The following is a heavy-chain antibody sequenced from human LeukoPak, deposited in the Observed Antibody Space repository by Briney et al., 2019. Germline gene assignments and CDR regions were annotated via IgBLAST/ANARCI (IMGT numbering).Heavy chain of an antibody. D-gene: IGHD3-22*01. J-gene: IGHJ4*02. CDR2: ISAYNGNT. Sequence: ASVKVSCKASGYTFTSYGISWVRQAPGQGLEWMGWISAYNGNTNYAQKLQGRVTITTDTSTSTAYMELRSLRSDDTAVYYCARVRALYYYDSSGYLDYWGQGTLVTVSS. CDR3: ARVRALYYYDSSGYLDY. CDR1: GYTFTSYG. V-gene: IGHV1-18*01.